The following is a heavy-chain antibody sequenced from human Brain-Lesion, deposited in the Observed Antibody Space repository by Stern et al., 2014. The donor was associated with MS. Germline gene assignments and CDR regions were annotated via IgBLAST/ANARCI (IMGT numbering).Heavy chain of an antibody. CDR2: MNPYSGNT. D-gene: IGHD2-2*01. Sequence: VQLVESGTEVKKPGASVKGSWKASGYTFSRYHITWVRQASGDGLEGMGWMNPYSGNTGYAQKFKGRVSMTSDPSISTVYMELTSLTSDDTAVYFCARAVRNQLLSEYWGQGTLVTVSS. J-gene: IGHJ4*02. CDR3: ARAVRNQLLSEY. V-gene: IGHV1-8*01. CDR1: GYTFSRYH.